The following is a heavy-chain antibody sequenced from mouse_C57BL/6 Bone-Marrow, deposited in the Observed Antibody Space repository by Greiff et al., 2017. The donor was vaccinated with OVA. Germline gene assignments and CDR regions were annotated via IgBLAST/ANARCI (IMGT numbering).Heavy chain of an antibody. Sequence: VKLMESGPELVKPGASVKISCKASGYAFSSSWMNWVKQRPGKGLEWIGRIYPGDGDTNYNGKFKGKATLTADKSSSTAYMQLSSLTSEDSAVYFCARHGYYPSWFAYWGQGTLVTVSA. CDR3: ARHGYYPSWFAY. CDR2: IYPGDGDT. CDR1: GYAFSSSW. J-gene: IGHJ3*01. D-gene: IGHD2-3*01. V-gene: IGHV1-82*01.